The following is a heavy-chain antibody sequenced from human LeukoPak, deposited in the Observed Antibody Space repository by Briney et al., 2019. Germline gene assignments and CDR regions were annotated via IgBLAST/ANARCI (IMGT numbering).Heavy chain of an antibody. CDR3: ARGLSITRIAAWFDP. Sequence: PSETLSLTCTVSGGSISSYYWSWIRQPPGKGLEWIGYIYYSGSTNYNPSLKSRVTISVDTSKNQFSLKLSSVTAADTAVYYCARGLSITRIAAWFDPWGQGTLVTVSP. CDR2: IYYSGST. J-gene: IGHJ5*02. V-gene: IGHV4-59*01. D-gene: IGHD6-13*01. CDR1: GGSISSYY.